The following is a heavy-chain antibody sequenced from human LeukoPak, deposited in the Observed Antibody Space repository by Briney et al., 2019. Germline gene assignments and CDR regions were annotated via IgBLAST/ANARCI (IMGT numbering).Heavy chain of an antibody. CDR2: ISGNGGST. Sequence: GGSLRLSCAASGFTFTNHAMQWVRQAPGKGLEYVSAISGNGGSTYYANSVKGRFTISRDNSKNTVYLQMGSLIPEDMAVYYCARAGVVRYVAWLINYYMDVWGKGTTVTVSS. CDR3: ARAGVVRYVAWLINYYMDV. D-gene: IGHD3-9*01. V-gene: IGHV3-64*01. J-gene: IGHJ6*03. CDR1: GFTFTNHA.